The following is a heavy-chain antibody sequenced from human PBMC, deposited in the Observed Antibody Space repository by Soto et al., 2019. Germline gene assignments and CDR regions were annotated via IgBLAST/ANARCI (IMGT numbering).Heavy chain of an antibody. CDR2: IWYDGSNK. V-gene: IGHV3-33*01. D-gene: IGHD3-22*01. CDR1: GFTFSSYG. Sequence: GGSLRLSCAASGFTFSSYGMHWVRQAPGKGLEWVAVIWYDGSNKYYADSVKGRFTISRDNSKNTLYLQMNSLRAEDTAVYYCARESFPYYYDSSGFGFDYWGQGTLVTVSS. CDR3: ARESFPYYYDSSGFGFDY. J-gene: IGHJ4*02.